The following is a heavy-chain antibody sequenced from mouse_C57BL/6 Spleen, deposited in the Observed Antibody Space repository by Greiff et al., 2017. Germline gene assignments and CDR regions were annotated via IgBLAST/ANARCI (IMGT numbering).Heavy chain of an antibody. CDR1: GFTFSDYY. D-gene: IGHD1-1*01. CDR2: ISNGGGST. V-gene: IGHV5-12*01. CDR3: ARHYYGKGLDY. J-gene: IGHJ2*01. Sequence: DVMLVESGGGLVQPGGSLKLSCAASGFTFSDYYMYWVRQTPEKRLEWVAYISNGGGSTYYPDTVKGRFTISRDNAKNTLYLQMSRLKSEDTAMYYCARHYYGKGLDYWGQGTTLTVSS.